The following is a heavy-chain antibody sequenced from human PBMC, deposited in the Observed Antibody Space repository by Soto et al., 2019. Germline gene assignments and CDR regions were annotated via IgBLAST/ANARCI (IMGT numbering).Heavy chain of an antibody. Sequence: EVQLVESGGGLVKPGGSLRLSCAASGFTFSSYSMNWVRQAPGKGLEWVSSISSSSSYIYYADSVKGRFTISRDNAKNSLYLQMNSLRAEDTAVYYCARDTRVTASAYFDYWGQGTLVTVSS. J-gene: IGHJ4*02. CDR2: ISSSSSYI. CDR3: ARDTRVTASAYFDY. CDR1: GFTFSSYS. V-gene: IGHV3-21*01. D-gene: IGHD2-21*02.